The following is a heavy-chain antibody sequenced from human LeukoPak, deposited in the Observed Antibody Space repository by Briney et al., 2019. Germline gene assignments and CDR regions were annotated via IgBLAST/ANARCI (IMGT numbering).Heavy chain of an antibody. D-gene: IGHD5-18*01. CDR2: IYYSGST. CDR3: ARGLQLWLPSYYYYMDV. V-gene: IGHV4-30-4*08. CDR1: GGSISSGDYY. Sequence: SETLSLTCTVAGGSISSGDYYWSWIRQTPGKGLEWIGYIYYSGSTYYNPSLKSRVTISVDTSKNQFSLKLSSVTAADTAVYYCARGLQLWLPSYYYYMDVWGKGTTVTVSS. J-gene: IGHJ6*03.